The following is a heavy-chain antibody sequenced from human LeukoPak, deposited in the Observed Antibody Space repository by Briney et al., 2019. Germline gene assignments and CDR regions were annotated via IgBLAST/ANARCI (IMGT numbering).Heavy chain of an antibody. CDR1: GYTFTVFY. D-gene: IGHD4-11*01. J-gene: IGHJ4*02. CDR2: INPNSGAT. CDR3: ARSKSFDF. Sequence: GASVKVSCKASGYTFTVFYMHWVRRAPGQGLEWMGWINPNSGATNYAQRFQGRVAMTRDSSISTVYMELSRLTSDDAAMYYCARSKSFDFWGQGTLVTVSS. V-gene: IGHV1-2*02.